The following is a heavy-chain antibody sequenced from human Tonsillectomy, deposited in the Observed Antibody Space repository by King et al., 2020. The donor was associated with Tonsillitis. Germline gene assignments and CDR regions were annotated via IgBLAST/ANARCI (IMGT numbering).Heavy chain of an antibody. V-gene: IGHV3-53*04. CDR2: IYSGGST. J-gene: IGHJ4*02. CDR1: GFTVSSNY. D-gene: IGHD3-22*01. Sequence: VQLVESGGGLVQPGGSLRLSCAASGFTVSSNYMSWVRQAPGKGLEWVSVIYSGGSTYYADSVKGRFTISRHNSKNTLYLQMNSLRAEDTAVYYCARAALQYYYDSSGYYLDYWGQGTLVTVSS. CDR3: ARAALQYYYDSSGYYLDY.